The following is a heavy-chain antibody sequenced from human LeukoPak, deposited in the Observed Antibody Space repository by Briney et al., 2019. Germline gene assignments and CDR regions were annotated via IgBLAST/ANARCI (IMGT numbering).Heavy chain of an antibody. CDR2: ITPIFGTA. CDR1: GGTFSSCA. D-gene: IGHD3-22*01. CDR3: ARGGSITMIVVVDGAFDI. Sequence: SVKVSCKASGGTFSSCAISWVRQAPGQGLEWMGGITPIFGTANYAQKFQGRVTITTDESTSTAYMELSSLRSEDTAVYYCARGGSITMIVVVDGAFDIWGQGTMVTVSS. V-gene: IGHV1-69*05. J-gene: IGHJ3*02.